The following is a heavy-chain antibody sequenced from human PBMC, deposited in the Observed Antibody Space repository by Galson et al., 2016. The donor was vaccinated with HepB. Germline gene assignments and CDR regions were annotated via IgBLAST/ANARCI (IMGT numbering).Heavy chain of an antibody. J-gene: IGHJ4*02. V-gene: IGHV4-30-4*01. Sequence: TLSLTCTVSGGSISAGDYYWSWIRQPPGKGLEWIGYVFYSGSTYYNPSLQSRVTISVHPSKNQFSLKLNSVTPADTAVYYCARERYYYDRSGYYYFFDNWGQGTPITVSS. CDR2: VFYSGST. CDR1: GGSISAGDYY. CDR3: ARERYYYDRSGYYYFFDN. D-gene: IGHD3-22*01.